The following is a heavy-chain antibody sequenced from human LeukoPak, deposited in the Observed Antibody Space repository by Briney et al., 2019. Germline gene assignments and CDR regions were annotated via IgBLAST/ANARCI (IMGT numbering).Heavy chain of an antibody. Sequence: SETLSLTCAVYGGSFSGYYWSWICQPPGKGLEWIGEINHRGSTNYNPSLKSRVTISVDTSKNQLSMKLSSVTAADTAVYYCARAGDNSGYSDYWGQGILVTVSS. J-gene: IGHJ4*02. V-gene: IGHV4-34*01. CDR2: INHRGST. CDR3: ARAGDNSGYSDY. CDR1: GGSFSGYY. D-gene: IGHD3-22*01.